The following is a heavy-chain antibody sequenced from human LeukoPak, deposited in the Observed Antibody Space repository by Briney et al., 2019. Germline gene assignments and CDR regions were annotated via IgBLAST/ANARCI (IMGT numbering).Heavy chain of an antibody. CDR2: IYYSGST. D-gene: IGHD5-24*01. J-gene: IGHJ3*02. V-gene: IGHV4-59*12. Sequence: PSETLSLTCTVSGGSISSYYWSWIRQPPGKGLEWIGYIYYSGSTYYNPSLKSRVTISVDTSKNQFSLKLSSVTAADTAVYYCARADYNFAFDIWGQGTMVTVSS. CDR1: GGSISSYY. CDR3: ARADYNFAFDI.